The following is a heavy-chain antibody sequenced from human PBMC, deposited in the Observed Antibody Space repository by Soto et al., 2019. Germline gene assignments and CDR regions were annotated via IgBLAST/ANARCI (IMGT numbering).Heavy chain of an antibody. V-gene: IGHV3-30*18. CDR2: ISYDGSNK. CDR3: AKGVAARLGGYYYYGMDV. Sequence: QVQLVESGGGVVQPGRSLRLSCAASGFTFSSYGMHWVRQAPGKGLEWVAVISYDGSNKYYADSVKGRFTISRDNSKNTLYVQMNSLRAEDTAVYYCAKGVAARLGGYYYYGMDVWGQGTTVTVSS. D-gene: IGHD6-6*01. J-gene: IGHJ6*02. CDR1: GFTFSSYG.